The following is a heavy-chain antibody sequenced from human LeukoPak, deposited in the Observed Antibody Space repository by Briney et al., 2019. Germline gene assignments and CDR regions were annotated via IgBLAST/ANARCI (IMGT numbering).Heavy chain of an antibody. Sequence: GGSLRLSCAASGFTFSSYAMSWVHQAPGKGLEWVSAISGSGGGTYYADSVKGRFTVSRDNSKNTLYLQMNSLRAEDTAVYYCAKAAGYGAYYYYGMDVWGQGTTVTVSS. CDR3: AKAAGYGAYYYYGMDV. D-gene: IGHD6-13*01. J-gene: IGHJ6*02. V-gene: IGHV3-23*01. CDR1: GFTFSSYA. CDR2: ISGSGGGT.